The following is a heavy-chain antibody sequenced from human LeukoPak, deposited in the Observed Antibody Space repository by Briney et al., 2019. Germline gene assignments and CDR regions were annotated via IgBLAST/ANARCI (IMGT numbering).Heavy chain of an antibody. CDR3: ARDLYDDNRCFDF. V-gene: IGHV4-59*12. Sequence: SETLSLTCTVSGGSISSYYWSWIRQPPGKGLEWIGYIYYSGSTNYNPSLKSRVTISVDTSRNQFSLRVDSVTAADTAVYYCARDLYDDNRCFDFWGQGILVTVSS. CDR1: GGSISSYY. D-gene: IGHD1-14*01. CDR2: IYYSGST. J-gene: IGHJ4*02.